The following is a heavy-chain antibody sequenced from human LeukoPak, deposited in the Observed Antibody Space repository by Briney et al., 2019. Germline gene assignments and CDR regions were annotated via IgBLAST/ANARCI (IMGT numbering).Heavy chain of an antibody. Sequence: GGSLRLSCAASGFTFSSYSMNWVRQAPGKGLEWIAFISSDGNSKYYADSVRGRFTISRDNAKNSLYLQMNSLRAEDTAVYYCARETRWDFDYWGQGALVSVSS. D-gene: IGHD5-24*01. CDR2: ISSDGNSK. V-gene: IGHV3-48*04. CDR3: ARETRWDFDY. CDR1: GFTFSSYS. J-gene: IGHJ4*02.